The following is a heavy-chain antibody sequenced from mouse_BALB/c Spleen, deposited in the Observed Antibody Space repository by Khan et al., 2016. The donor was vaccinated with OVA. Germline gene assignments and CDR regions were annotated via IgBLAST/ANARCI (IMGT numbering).Heavy chain of an antibody. CDR1: GYTFTDYV. D-gene: IGHD4-1*01. V-gene: IGHV1-77*01. J-gene: IGHJ3*01. CDR3: ARAEWDVFAY. CDR2: IYPGSDST. Sequence: VQLQESGPELVKPGASVKMSCKASGYTFTDYVMNWVKQRNGQGLEWIGQIYPGSDSTYYNEKFKGKATLTADRSSSTAYMKLRNLTSEDSAVYFCARAEWDVFAYWGQGTLVTVSA.